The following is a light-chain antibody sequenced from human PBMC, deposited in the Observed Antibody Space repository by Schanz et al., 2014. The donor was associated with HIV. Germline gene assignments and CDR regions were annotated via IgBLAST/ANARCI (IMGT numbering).Light chain of an antibody. V-gene: IGKV3-11*01. Sequence: EIVLTQSPATLSLSPGERATLSCRASQSVSSYLAWYQQKPGQAPRLLIYDASNRATGIPARFSGSGSGTDFTLTISGLQAEDVAVYYCQQYYSTPWTFGQGTKVEIK. CDR3: QQYYSTPWT. CDR1: QSVSSY. J-gene: IGKJ1*01. CDR2: DAS.